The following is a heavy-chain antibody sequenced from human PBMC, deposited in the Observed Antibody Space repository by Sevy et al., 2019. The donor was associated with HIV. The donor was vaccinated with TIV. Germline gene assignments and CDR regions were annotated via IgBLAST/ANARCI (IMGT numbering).Heavy chain of an antibody. J-gene: IGHJ6*02. V-gene: IGHV1-18*01. CDR1: GYTFTSYG. CDR3: ARAPIVVVVAATSKYYYYGMDV. CDR2: ISAYNGNT. Sequence: ASVKVSCKASGYTFTSYGISWVRQAPGQGLEWMGWISAYNGNTNYAQKLQGRVTMTTDTSTGTAYMELRSLRSDDTAVYYCARAPIVVVVAATSKYYYYGMDVWGQGTTVTVSS. D-gene: IGHD2-15*01.